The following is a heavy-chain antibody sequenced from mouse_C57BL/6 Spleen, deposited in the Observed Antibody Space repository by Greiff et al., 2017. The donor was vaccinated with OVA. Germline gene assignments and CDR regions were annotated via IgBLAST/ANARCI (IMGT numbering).Heavy chain of an antibody. CDR2: IDPENGDT. J-gene: IGHJ2*01. V-gene: IGHV14-4*01. CDR3: NTPGITYYFDY. CDR1: GFTFTDDY. D-gene: IGHD2-4*01. Sequence: VQLQQSGAELVRPGASVKLSCTASGFTFTDDYMHWVKQRPEQGLEWIGWIDPENGDTEYASKFKGKATITADTSSNTAYLQLSSLTSEDTAVYYCNTPGITYYFDYWGQGTTLTVSS.